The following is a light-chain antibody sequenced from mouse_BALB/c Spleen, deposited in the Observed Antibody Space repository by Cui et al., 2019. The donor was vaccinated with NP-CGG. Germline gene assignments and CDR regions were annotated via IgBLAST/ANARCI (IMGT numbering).Light chain of an antibody. J-gene: IGLJ1*01. CDR3: TLWYSNHWV. V-gene: IGLV1*01. CDR1: TGAVTTINY. CDR2: STN. Sequence: QAVVTQESALTTSSGDTVTLTCRSSTGAVTTINYANWVQEKPDNLFTGLIGSTNNRAPGVPARFSGSLIGDKAALTITGAQTEDEAKYFCTLWYSNHWVFGGGTKLTVL.